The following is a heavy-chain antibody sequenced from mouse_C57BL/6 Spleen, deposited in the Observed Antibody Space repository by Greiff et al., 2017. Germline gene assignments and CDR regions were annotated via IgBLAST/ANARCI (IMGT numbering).Heavy chain of an antibody. V-gene: IGHV1-50*01. D-gene: IGHD1-1*01. J-gene: IGHJ1*03. CDR1: GYTFTSYW. CDR3: ARPLNGSSNWYFDV. Sequence: QVQLQQPGAELVKPGASVKLSCKASGYTFTSYWMQWVKQRPGQGLEWIGEIDPSDCYTNYNQKFKGKATLTVDTSSSTAYMQLSSRTSEDAAVYYCARPLNGSSNWYFDVWGTGTTVTVSS. CDR2: IDPSDCYT.